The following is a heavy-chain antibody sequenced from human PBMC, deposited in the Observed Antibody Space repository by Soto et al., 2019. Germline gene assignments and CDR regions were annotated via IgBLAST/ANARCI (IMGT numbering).Heavy chain of an antibody. CDR1: GFTFSSYW. CDR2: IKQDGSEK. CDR3: ARWRSSGRLYFDY. J-gene: IGHJ4*02. D-gene: IGHD1-26*01. V-gene: IGHV3-7*03. Sequence: EVQLVESGGGLVQPGGSLRLSCAASGFTFSSYWMSWVRQAPGKGLEWVANIKQDGSEKYYVDSVKGRFTISRDNAKNSLYLQMNSLRAEDTAVYYCARWRSSGRLYFDYWGQGTLVTVSS.